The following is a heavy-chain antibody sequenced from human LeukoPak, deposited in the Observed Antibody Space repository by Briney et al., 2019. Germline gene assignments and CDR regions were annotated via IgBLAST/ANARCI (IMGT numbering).Heavy chain of an antibody. J-gene: IGHJ5*02. D-gene: IGHD3-22*01. V-gene: IGHV3-15*07. Sequence: GGSLRLSCATSGFTFSDAWMNWVRQAPGKGLEWVGRIRRNSDGGTIDYAAPVKGRFALSRDDSKNTLYLHMSSLQTEDTAVYYCATDFYDTTWGQGTLVTVSS. CDR2: IRRNSDGGTI. CDR3: ATDFYDTT. CDR1: GFTFSDAW.